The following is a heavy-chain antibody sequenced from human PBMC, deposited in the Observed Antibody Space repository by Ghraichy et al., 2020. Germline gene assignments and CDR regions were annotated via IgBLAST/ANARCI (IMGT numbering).Heavy chain of an antibody. V-gene: IGHV2-70*11. CDR3: ARNLFDWSDNWFDP. Sequence: QTLSLTCTFSGFSLSTSGMCVSWIRQPPGKALEWLARIDWDDDKYYSTSLKTRLTISKDTSKNQVVLTMTNMDPVDTATYYCARNLFDWSDNWFDPWGQGTLVIVSS. CDR1: GFSLSTSGMC. CDR2: IDWDDDK. D-gene: IGHD3-9*01. J-gene: IGHJ5*02.